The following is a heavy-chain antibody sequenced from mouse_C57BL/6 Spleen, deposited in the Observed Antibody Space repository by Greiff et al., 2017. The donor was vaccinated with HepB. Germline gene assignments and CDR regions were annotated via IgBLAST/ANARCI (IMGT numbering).Heavy chain of an antibody. Sequence: DVKLVESGGGLVKPGGSLKLSCAASGFTFSSYAMSWVRQTPEKRLEWVATISDGGSYTYYPDNVKGRFTISRDNAKNNLYLQMSHLKSEDTAMYYCARADYGSRYYFDYWGQGTTLTVSS. CDR2: ISDGGSYT. J-gene: IGHJ2*01. CDR3: ARADYGSRYYFDY. D-gene: IGHD1-1*01. V-gene: IGHV5-4*03. CDR1: GFTFSSYA.